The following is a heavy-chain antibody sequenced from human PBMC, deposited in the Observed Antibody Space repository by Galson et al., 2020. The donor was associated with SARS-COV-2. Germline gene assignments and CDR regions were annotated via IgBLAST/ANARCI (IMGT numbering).Heavy chain of an antibody. CDR3: ARDLTPNYYDSSGSMTDAFDI. D-gene: IGHD3-22*01. Sequence: ETSETLSLTCTVSGGSISSYYWSWIRQPPGKGLEWIGYIYYSGSTNYNPSLKSRVTISVDTSKNQFSLKLSSVTAADTAVYYCARDLTPNYYDSSGSMTDAFDIWGQGTMVTVSS. CDR2: IYYSGST. J-gene: IGHJ3*02. V-gene: IGHV4-59*01. CDR1: GGSISSYY.